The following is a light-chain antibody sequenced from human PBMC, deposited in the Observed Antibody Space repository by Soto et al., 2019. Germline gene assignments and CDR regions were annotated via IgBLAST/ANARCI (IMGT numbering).Light chain of an antibody. CDR1: QSVSSSY. V-gene: IGKV3-20*01. CDR3: QQYGSSPRT. J-gene: IGKJ1*01. Sequence: EIVLTQSPGPLSLSPGERATLSCMSSQSVSSSYLAWYQQKPGQAPRLLIYGASSRATGIPDRFSGSGSGTDCTLTISRLEPEDVAVYYCQQYGSSPRTLDQGTKVDIK. CDR2: GAS.